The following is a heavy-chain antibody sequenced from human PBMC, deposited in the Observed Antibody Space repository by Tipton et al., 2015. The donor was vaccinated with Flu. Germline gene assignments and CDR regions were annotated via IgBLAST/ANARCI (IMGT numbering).Heavy chain of an antibody. D-gene: IGHD2-15*01. CDR3: ARGPCSGGNCYVKGAFDI. CDR2: ISASGTT. V-gene: IGHV4-4*07. CDR1: GGSISTYF. Sequence: TLSLTCTVSGGSISTYFWSWIRQPAGKGLEWIGRISASGTTKYNPSLKSRVTMSIDTSKEQFSLKLTSVTAADTAVYFCARGPCSGGNCYVKGAFDIWGQGTMVTVSS. J-gene: IGHJ3*02.